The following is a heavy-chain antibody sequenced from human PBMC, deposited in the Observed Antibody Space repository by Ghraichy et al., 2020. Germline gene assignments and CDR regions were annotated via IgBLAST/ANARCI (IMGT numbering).Heavy chain of an antibody. CDR3: ARVFDYVWGTHRQKGDSYGMDV. CDR1: GYTFTSYD. J-gene: IGHJ6*02. Sequence: ASVKVSCKASGYTFTSYDINWVRQATGQGLEWMGWMKPDSGNTFYAQKFQGRITLTWDTSISTAYMELSSLRSEDSAVYFCARVFDYVWGTHRQKGDSYGMDVWGQGTTVTVSS. D-gene: IGHD3-16*02. V-gene: IGHV1-8*01. CDR2: MKPDSGNT.